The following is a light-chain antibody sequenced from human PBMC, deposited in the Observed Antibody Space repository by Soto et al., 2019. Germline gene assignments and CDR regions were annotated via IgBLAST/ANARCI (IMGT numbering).Light chain of an antibody. CDR2: DAS. CDR3: QQYYDWPQT. CDR1: QSVSSY. J-gene: IGKJ1*01. V-gene: IGKV3-11*01. Sequence: EIVLTQSPAILSLSPGERATLSCRASQSVSSYLAWYQQKPGQAPRLLIYDASNRATGIPARFSGSGSGTDFTLTISRLEPEDFAVYYCQQYYDWPQTFGQGTKVDIK.